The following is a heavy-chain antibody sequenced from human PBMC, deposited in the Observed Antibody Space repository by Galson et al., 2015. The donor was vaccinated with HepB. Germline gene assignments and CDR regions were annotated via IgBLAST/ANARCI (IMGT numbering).Heavy chain of an antibody. D-gene: IGHD3-10*01. J-gene: IGHJ6*03. V-gene: IGHV1-46*01. Sequence: SVKVSCKASGYTFITYYMHSVRQAPGQGLEWVGMIDPSGGTTSYAQSFQGRVTMTSDTSTSTVYMELSSLRSEDTAVYYCARDRGENYMDVWGKGTTVTVSS. CDR3: ARDRGENYMDV. CDR2: IDPSGGTT. CDR1: GYTFITYY.